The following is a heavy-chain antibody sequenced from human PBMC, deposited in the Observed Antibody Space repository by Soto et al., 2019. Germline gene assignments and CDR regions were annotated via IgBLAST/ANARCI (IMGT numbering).Heavy chain of an antibody. D-gene: IGHD1-20*01. V-gene: IGHV1-8*01. J-gene: IGHJ3*02. Sequence: ASVKVSCKASGYTFTSYDINWVRQATGQGPEWMGWMSPNTGTIVYAQKFQGRVTMTRDTSTSTAYMTLSSLRSEDTAVYYCARDRPGIKTYEAFDIWGQGTTVTVSS. CDR1: GYTFTSYD. CDR2: MSPNTGTI. CDR3: ARDRPGIKTYEAFDI.